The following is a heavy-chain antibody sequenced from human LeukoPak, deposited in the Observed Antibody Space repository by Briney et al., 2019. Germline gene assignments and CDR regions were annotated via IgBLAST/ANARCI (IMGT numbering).Heavy chain of an antibody. V-gene: IGHV4-39*01. D-gene: IGHD1-26*01. J-gene: IGHJ4*02. CDR3: VKSGGYGLIDY. CDR2: IYYSGST. Sequence: SETLSLTCTVSGGSISSSSYYWGWIRQPPGKGLEWIGNIYYSGSTYYNASLQSRVTISIDTSKNQFSLRLNSVTAADTAMYFCVKSGGYGLIDYWGQGTLVTVSS. CDR1: GGSISSSSYY.